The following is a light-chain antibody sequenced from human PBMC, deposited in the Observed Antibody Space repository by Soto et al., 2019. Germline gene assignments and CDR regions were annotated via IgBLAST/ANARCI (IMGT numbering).Light chain of an antibody. J-gene: IGKJ5*01. Sequence: DIQLTQSPSFLSASVGDRVTITCRASQGISTFLAWYQLKPGKAPKLLIYAASTLQSGVPSRFSGSVSGTEFTLTISSLQPEDFATYYCQQLNSYPITFGQGTRLEIK. CDR1: QGISTF. CDR3: QQLNSYPIT. V-gene: IGKV1-9*01. CDR2: AAS.